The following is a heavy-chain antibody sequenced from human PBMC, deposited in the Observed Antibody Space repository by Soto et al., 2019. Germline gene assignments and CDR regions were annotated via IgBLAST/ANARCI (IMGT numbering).Heavy chain of an antibody. CDR3: ARNLMDYDILTGYYMAYYFDY. V-gene: IGHV3-64D*06. CDR2: ISTNGGST. Sequence: GGSLRLSCAASGFTFSSYAMHWVRQAPGKGLEYVSSISTNGGSTHYADSVKGRFTISRDNSKNTQYLQMSSLRAEDTAVYYCARNLMDYDILTGYYMAYYFDYWGQGTLVTVSS. J-gene: IGHJ4*02. CDR1: GFTFSSYA. D-gene: IGHD3-9*01.